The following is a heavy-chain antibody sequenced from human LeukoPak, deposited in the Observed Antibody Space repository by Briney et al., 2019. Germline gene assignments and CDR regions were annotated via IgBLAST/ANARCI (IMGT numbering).Heavy chain of an antibody. CDR3: ARTRTDQAWKYQLLSGEIGD. J-gene: IGHJ4*02. V-gene: IGHV4-31*03. CDR2: IYYSGST. Sequence: NTSETLSLTCTVSGGSISSSSYYWSWIRQHPGKGLEWIGYIYYSGSTYYNPSLKSRVTISVDTSKNQFSLKLSSVTAADTAVYYCARTRTDQAWKYQLLSGEIGDWGQGTLVTVSS. CDR1: GGSISSSSYY. D-gene: IGHD2-2*01.